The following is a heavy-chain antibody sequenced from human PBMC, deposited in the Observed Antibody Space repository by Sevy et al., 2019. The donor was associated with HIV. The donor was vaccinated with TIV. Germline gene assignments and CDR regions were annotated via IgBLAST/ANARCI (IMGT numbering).Heavy chain of an antibody. CDR1: GFTVSNNY. CDR3: AGRVTSDSFDI. J-gene: IGHJ3*02. V-gene: IGHV3-66*02. CDR2: IYKGGSK. Sequence: GGSLRLSCAASGFTVSNNYMSWVRQAPGKGLEWVSLIYKGGSKYYADSVKGRFTISRDNSKNTLYLKMDSLRAEDTAVYYCAGRVTSDSFDIWGQGTMVTVSS. D-gene: IGHD5-18*01.